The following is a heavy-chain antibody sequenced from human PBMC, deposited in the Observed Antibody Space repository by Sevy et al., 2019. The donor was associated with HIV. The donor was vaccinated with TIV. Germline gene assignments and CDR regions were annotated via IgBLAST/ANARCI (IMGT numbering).Heavy chain of an antibody. D-gene: IGHD2-15*01. CDR1: GFTFSSYG. CDR2: ISYDGSNK. Sequence: GGSLRLSCAASGFTFSSYGMHWVRQAPGKGLEWVAVISYDGSNKYYADSVKGRFTISRDNSKNKQYLQMNSLRAEDTAVYYCAKGRGGTSFYYYGMDVWGQGTTVTVSS. V-gene: IGHV3-30*18. J-gene: IGHJ6*02. CDR3: AKGRGGTSFYYYGMDV.